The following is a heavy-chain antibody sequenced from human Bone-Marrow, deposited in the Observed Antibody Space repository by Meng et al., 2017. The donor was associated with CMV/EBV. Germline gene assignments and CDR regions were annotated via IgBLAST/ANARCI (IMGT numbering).Heavy chain of an antibody. Sequence: FTPSGASLSTSTSYWSWIRQPPGKGLEWIGSFYYSGSTYYNPSLKSRVTISVDASKNQFSLKLSSVTAADTAVYYCARSVVAMGNDYWGQGALVTVSS. CDR3: ARSVVAMGNDY. CDR1: GASLSTSTSY. J-gene: IGHJ4*02. V-gene: IGHV4-39*07. CDR2: FYYSGST. D-gene: IGHD5-12*01.